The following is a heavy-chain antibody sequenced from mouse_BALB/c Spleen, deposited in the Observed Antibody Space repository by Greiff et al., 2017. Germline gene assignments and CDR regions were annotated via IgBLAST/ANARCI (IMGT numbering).Heavy chain of an antibody. CDR2: ISSGGST. CDR1: GFTFSSYA. D-gene: IGHD1-2*01. V-gene: IGHV5-6-5*01. CDR3: ATYGYYYAMDY. J-gene: IGHJ4*01. Sequence: EVQVVESGGGLVKPGGSLKLSCAASGFTFSSYAMSWVRQTPEKRLEWVASISSGGSTYYPDSVKGRFTISRDNARNILYLQMSSLRSEDTAMYYCATYGYYYAMDYWGQGTSVTVSS.